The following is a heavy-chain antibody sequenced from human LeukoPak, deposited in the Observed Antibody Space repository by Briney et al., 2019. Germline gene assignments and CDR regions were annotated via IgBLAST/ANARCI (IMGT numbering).Heavy chain of an antibody. D-gene: IGHD3-3*01. CDR2: IYIGGSF. CDR1: GGSVSSANW. V-gene: IGHV4/OR15-8*02. CDR3: ARGLNYDLNP. Sequence: PSETLSLTCDVSGGSVSSANWWTWVRQPPGKGLEWIGEIYIGGSFHYNPSLESRVIISIDKSKNQFSPKLSSVTAADTAMYYCARGLNYDLNPWGQGTLVTVSS. J-gene: IGHJ5*02.